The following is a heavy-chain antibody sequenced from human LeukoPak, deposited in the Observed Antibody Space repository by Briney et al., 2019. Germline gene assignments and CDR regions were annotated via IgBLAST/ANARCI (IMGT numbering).Heavy chain of an antibody. CDR2: ISSSSSYI. Sequence: RGCSLRLSCAASGFTFSSYSMNLVGQAPANGLEWVSSISSSSSYIYYADSVKGRLPSSRDNAKNSLYLQMNSLRAEDTAVYYCARETTVTSSFDYWGQGTLVTVSS. J-gene: IGHJ4*02. CDR3: ARETTVTSSFDY. CDR1: GFTFSSYS. V-gene: IGHV3-21*01. D-gene: IGHD4-17*01.